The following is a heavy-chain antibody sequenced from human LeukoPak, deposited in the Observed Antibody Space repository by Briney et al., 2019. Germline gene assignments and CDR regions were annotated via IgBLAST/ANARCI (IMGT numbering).Heavy chain of an antibody. CDR1: GGSFSGYY. Sequence: SETLSLTCAVYGGSFSGYYWSWIRQPLGKGLEWIGEINHSGSTNYNPSLKSRVTISVDTSKNQFSLKLSSVTAADTAVYYCARGERCTNGVCYLGSFDYWGQGTLVTVSS. J-gene: IGHJ4*02. CDR2: INHSGST. D-gene: IGHD2-8*01. CDR3: ARGERCTNGVCYLGSFDY. V-gene: IGHV4-34*01.